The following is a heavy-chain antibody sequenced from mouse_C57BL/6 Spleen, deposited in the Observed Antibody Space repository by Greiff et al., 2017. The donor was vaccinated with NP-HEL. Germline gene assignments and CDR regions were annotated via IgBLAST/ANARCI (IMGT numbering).Heavy chain of an antibody. CDR2: INPGSGGT. Sequence: QVHVKQSGAELVRPGTSVKVSCKASGYAFTNYLIEWVKQRPGQGLEWIGVINPGSGGTNYNEKFKGKATLTADKSSSTAYMQLSSLTSEDSAVYFCARSSTMVTTGYFDYWGQGTTLTVSS. V-gene: IGHV1-54*01. D-gene: IGHD2-2*01. CDR3: ARSSTMVTTGYFDY. CDR1: GYAFTNYL. J-gene: IGHJ2*01.